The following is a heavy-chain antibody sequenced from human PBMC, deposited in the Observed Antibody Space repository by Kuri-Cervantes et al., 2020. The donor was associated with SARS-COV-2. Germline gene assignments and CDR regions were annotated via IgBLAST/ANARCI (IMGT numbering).Heavy chain of an antibody. CDR3: ARQGEADIAAPLRWFDY. CDR1: GFTFSSYE. CDR2: ISSSGSTI. J-gene: IGHJ4*02. D-gene: IGHD6-6*01. V-gene: IGHV3-48*03. Sequence: LSLTCAASGFTFSSYEMNWVRQAPGKGLEWVSYISSSGSTIYYADSVKGRFTISRDNAKNSLYLQMNSLRAEDTAVYYCARQGEADIAAPLRWFDYWGQGTLVTVSS.